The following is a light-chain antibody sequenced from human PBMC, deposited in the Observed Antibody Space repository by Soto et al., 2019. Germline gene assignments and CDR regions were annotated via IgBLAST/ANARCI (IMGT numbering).Light chain of an antibody. CDR1: SSNIGNNY. CDR2: DNN. CDR3: GTWDNSLSVVV. V-gene: IGLV1-51*01. Sequence: QSVLTQPPSVSAAPGQTVTISCSGGSSNIGNNYVSWYQQLPGTAPKLLIYDNNKRPSGIPDRFSGSKSGTSATLGITGLQTGDEADYYCGTWDNSLSVVVFGGGTKLTVL. J-gene: IGLJ2*01.